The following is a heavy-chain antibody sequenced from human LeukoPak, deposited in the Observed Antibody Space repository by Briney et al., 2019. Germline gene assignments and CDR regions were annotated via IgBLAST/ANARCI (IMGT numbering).Heavy chain of an antibody. J-gene: IGHJ4*02. D-gene: IGHD6-6*01. CDR3: ARVTTQKGGSSPNY. CDR1: GYTFTGYY. Sequence: ASVKVSCKASGYTFTGYYMHWVRQAPGQGLEWMGRINPNSGGTNYAQKFQGRVTMTRDTSISTAYMELSRLRSEDTAVYYCARVTTQKGGSSPNYWGQGTLVTVSS. CDR2: INPNSGGT. V-gene: IGHV1-2*06.